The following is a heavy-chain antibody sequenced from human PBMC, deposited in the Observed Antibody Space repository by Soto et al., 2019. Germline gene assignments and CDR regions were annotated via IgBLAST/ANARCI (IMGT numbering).Heavy chain of an antibody. CDR2: IYYSGST. CDR1: GGSISSYY. J-gene: IGHJ4*02. Sequence: PSETLSLTSTVSGGSISSYYWSWIRQPPGKGLEWIGYIYYSGSTNYNPSLKSRVTISVDTSKNQFSLKLSSVTAADTAVYYCAKALTYCSSYVCYAGTPPPFDSWGLGTLVTVSS. V-gene: IGHV4-59*01. D-gene: IGHD2-2*01. CDR3: AKALTYCSSYVCYAGTPPPFDS.